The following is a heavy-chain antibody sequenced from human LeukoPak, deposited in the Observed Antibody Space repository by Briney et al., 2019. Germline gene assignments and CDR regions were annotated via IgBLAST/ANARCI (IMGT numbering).Heavy chain of an antibody. CDR3: AKTYSYGLDAFDI. CDR1: GVSISSGDYY. CDR2: IYYSGST. J-gene: IGHJ3*02. Sequence: SETLSLTCTVSGVSISSGDYYWSWLRQPPGKGLEWIGYIYYSGSTYYNPSLKSRVTISVDTSKNQFSLKLSSVTAADTAVYYCAKTYSYGLDAFDIWGQGTMVTVSS. D-gene: IGHD5-18*01. V-gene: IGHV4-30-4*01.